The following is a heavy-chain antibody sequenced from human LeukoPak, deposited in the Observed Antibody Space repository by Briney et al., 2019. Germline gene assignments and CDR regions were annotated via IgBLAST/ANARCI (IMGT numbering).Heavy chain of an antibody. CDR1: GGSIGSGDYY. CDR2: IYYSGST. D-gene: IGHD3-22*01. J-gene: IGHJ3*02. V-gene: IGHV4-30-4*01. Sequence: PSQTLSLTCTVSGGSIGSGDYYWSWIRQPPGKGLEWIGNIYYSGSTYYNPSLKSRVTISVDTSKNQFSLKLNSVTVRDTAVYYCARGAVGYYDSSHAFDIWGQGTMVTVSS. CDR3: ARGAVGYYDSSHAFDI.